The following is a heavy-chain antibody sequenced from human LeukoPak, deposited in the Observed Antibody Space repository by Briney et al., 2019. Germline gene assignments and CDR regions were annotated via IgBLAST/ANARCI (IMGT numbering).Heavy chain of an antibody. CDR1: GFIFSGYW. V-gene: IGHV3-7*01. CDR3: GRGMRDYYGLDY. Sequence: GGSLRLSCAASGFIFSGYWMTWVRQAPGKGLEWVANIKHDGSAANYMNSVRGRFTVSRDNAENSLYLQMNGLTVEDTAVYYCGRGMRDYYGLDYWGQGILVTVSS. J-gene: IGHJ4*02. D-gene: IGHD3-10*01. CDR2: IKHDGSAA.